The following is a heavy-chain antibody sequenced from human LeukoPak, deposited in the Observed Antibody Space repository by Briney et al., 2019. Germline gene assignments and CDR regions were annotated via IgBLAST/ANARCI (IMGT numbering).Heavy chain of an antibody. J-gene: IGHJ4*02. CDR2: IIPIFGTA. V-gene: IGHV1-69*13. D-gene: IGHD2-15*01. CDR1: GYTFTGYY. CDR3: ARDFQRYCSGGSCYQPNY. Sequence: SVKVSCKASGYTFTGYYMHWVRQAPGQGLEWMGGIIPIFGTANYAQKFQGRVTITADESTSTAYMELSSLRSEDTAVYYCARDFQRYCSGGSCYQPNYWGQGTLVTVSS.